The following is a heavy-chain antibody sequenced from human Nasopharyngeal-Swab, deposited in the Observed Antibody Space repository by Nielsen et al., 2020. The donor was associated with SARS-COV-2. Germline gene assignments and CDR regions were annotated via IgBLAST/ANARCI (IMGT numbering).Heavy chain of an antibody. CDR2: ISVYNGNT. CDR3: ASPATVVTLDAFDI. Sequence: ASVKVSCKASGYTFTSYGISWVRQAPGQGLEWMGWISVYNGNTNYAQKLQGRVTMTTDTSTSTAYMELRSLRSDDTAVYYCASPATVVTLDAFDIWGQGTMVTVSS. D-gene: IGHD4-23*01. V-gene: IGHV1-18*01. CDR1: GYTFTSYG. J-gene: IGHJ3*02.